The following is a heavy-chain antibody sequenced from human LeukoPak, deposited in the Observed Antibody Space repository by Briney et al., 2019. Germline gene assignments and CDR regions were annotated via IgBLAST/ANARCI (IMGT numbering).Heavy chain of an antibody. CDR2: ISSSRSNI. CDR1: GFSFSSYS. V-gene: IGHV3-21*01. Sequence: GGSLRLSCAASGFSFSSYSMNWVRQAPGKGLEWVSSISSSRSNIYYADSVKGRFTISRDNAKNSLYLQMNSLRAEDTAVYYCARDGEGYRGTFDYWGQGTLVTVSS. CDR3: ARDGEGYRGTFDY. J-gene: IGHJ4*02. D-gene: IGHD5-18*01.